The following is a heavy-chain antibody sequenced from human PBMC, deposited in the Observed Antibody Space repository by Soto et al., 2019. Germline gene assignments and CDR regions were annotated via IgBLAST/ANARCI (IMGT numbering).Heavy chain of an antibody. V-gene: IGHV3-74*01. CDR3: TRLAYETPADY. Sequence: EVQLVESGGGLVQPGGSLRLSCAASGFSFSSHWMFWVRQAPGKGLVWVARINIEGTRTDCADSVNGRFTISRDNAKNTLFLQMNSLRAEDTAVYYCTRLAYETPADYWGQGTLVTVSS. D-gene: IGHD3-22*01. CDR2: INIEGTRT. CDR1: GFSFSSHW. J-gene: IGHJ4*02.